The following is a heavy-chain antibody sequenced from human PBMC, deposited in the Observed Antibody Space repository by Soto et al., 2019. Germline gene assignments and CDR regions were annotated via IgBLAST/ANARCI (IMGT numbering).Heavy chain of an antibody. CDR1: GYTFTSYY. D-gene: IGHD3-10*01. J-gene: IGHJ4*02. Sequence: ASMRVSCKASGYTFTSYYMHWVRQAPGQGLEWMGIINPSGGSTSYAQKFQGRVTMTRDTSTSTVYMELSSLRSEDTAVYFCARVSTQSYYYFDYRGQGTLVTVSS. CDR2: INPSGGST. CDR3: ARVSTQSYYYFDY. V-gene: IGHV1-46*03.